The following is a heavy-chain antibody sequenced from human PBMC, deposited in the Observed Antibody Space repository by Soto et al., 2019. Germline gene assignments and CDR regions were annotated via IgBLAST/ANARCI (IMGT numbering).Heavy chain of an antibody. CDR1: GDTFNSYT. CDR2: VNPIVGVS. Sequence: QVQLVQSGAEVKNPGSSVKVSCTASGDTFNSYTINWVRQAPGQGLEWVGRVNPIVGVSNFAQKFHGRVTITADNSTSKAYLYLTSLKSDDTAVYYCATSYGSGSTHFDFWGQGTLVTVSS. CDR3: ATSYGSGSTHFDF. D-gene: IGHD3-10*01. J-gene: IGHJ4*02. V-gene: IGHV1-69*02.